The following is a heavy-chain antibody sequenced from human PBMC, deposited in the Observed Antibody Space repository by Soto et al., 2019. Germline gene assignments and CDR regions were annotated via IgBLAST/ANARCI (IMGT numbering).Heavy chain of an antibody. D-gene: IGHD2-15*01. CDR1: GFTFSSYA. J-gene: IGHJ4*02. CDR3: AKDRGYCSGGSCFEPFDY. V-gene: IGHV3-23*01. CDR2: ISGSGGST. Sequence: EVQLLESGGGLVQPGGSLRLSCAASGFTFSSYAMSWVRQAPGKGLEWVSAISGSGGSTYYADSVKGRFTISRDNSKNTLYLQRNSLRAEDTAVYYCAKDRGYCSGGSCFEPFDYWGQGTLVTVSS.